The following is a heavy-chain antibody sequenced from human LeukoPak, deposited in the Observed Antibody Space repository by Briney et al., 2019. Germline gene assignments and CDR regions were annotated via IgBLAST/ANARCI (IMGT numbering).Heavy chain of an antibody. Sequence: ASVKVSCKASGYTFTGYYMHWVRQAPGQGLEWMGWINPNSGGTNYAQKFQGRVIITRDTSASTAYMELSSLRSEDTAVYYCARDPGVLALYYFDYWGQGTLVTVSS. CDR1: GYTFTGYY. CDR3: ARDPGVLALYYFDY. V-gene: IGHV1-2*02. J-gene: IGHJ4*02. CDR2: INPNSGGT. D-gene: IGHD3-3*01.